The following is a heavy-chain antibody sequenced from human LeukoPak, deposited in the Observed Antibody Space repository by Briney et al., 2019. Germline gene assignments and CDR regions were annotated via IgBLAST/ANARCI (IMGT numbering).Heavy chain of an antibody. CDR3: AKQWRSSWYRGYFDY. CDR1: GFTFSSYS. J-gene: IGHJ4*02. CDR2: LSSSSSYI. D-gene: IGHD6-13*01. Sequence: GGSLRLSCAASGFTFSSYSMNWVRQAPGKGLEWVSSLSSSSSYIDYADSVKGRFTISRDNSKNTLYLQMNSLRAEDTAVYYCAKQWRSSWYRGYFDYWGQGTLVTVSS. V-gene: IGHV3-21*04.